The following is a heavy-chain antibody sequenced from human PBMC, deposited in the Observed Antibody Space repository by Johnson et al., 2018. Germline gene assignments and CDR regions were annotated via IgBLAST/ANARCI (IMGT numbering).Heavy chain of an antibody. Sequence: VQLVQSGGGLVQPGRSLRLSCAASGFTFDDFAMHWVRQAPGTGLEWVSGISWNSGSIGYADSVNGRFTIYRDNAKNSLYLQMNSLRTEETALYYCAKSMYYYDSSGYLGAFDIWGQGTMVTVSS. D-gene: IGHD3-22*01. CDR3: AKSMYYYDSSGYLGAFDI. J-gene: IGHJ3*02. CDR1: GFTFDDFA. V-gene: IGHV3-9*01. CDR2: ISWNSGSI.